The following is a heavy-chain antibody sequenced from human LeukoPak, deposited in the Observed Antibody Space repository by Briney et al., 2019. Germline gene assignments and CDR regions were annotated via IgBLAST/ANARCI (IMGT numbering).Heavy chain of an antibody. Sequence: GGSLRLSCAASGFSFSDFGMHWVRQAPGKGLEWVAFIRYDGKNKDYADSVKGRFTISRDDSKNTLYLQINNLRAEDTAVYYCAKTIPAIRGEIDYWGQGTLVTVSS. D-gene: IGHD3-10*01. J-gene: IGHJ4*02. CDR1: GFSFSDFG. V-gene: IGHV3-30*02. CDR3: AKTIPAIRGEIDY. CDR2: IRYDGKNK.